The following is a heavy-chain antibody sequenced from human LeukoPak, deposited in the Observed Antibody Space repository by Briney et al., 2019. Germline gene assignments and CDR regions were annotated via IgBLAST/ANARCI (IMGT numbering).Heavy chain of an antibody. CDR1: GYTFTSYA. CDR2: SNTNTGNP. D-gene: IGHD3-10*01. CDR3: AREAGGLGGSGSYYNY. J-gene: IGHJ4*02. V-gene: IGHV7-4-1*02. Sequence: ASVKVSCKASGYTFTSYAMNWVRQAPGQGLEWMRWSNTNTGNPTYAQGFTGRFVFSSDTSVSTAYLQISSLKAEDTAVYYCAREAGGLGGSGSYYNYWGQGTLVTVSS.